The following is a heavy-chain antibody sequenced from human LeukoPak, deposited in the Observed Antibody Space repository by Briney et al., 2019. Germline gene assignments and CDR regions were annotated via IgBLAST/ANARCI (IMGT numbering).Heavy chain of an antibody. J-gene: IGHJ4*02. V-gene: IGHV3-30*04. Sequence: GRSLRLSCAASGFTFSSYAMHWVRQAPGKGLERVAVISYDGSNKYYADSVKGRFTISRDNPKNTLYLQMNSLRAEDTAVYYCARDGRYDYVWGSYRSAFYYFDYWGQGTLVTVSS. CDR1: GFTFSSYA. D-gene: IGHD3-16*02. CDR2: ISYDGSNK. CDR3: ARDGRYDYVWGSYRSAFYYFDY.